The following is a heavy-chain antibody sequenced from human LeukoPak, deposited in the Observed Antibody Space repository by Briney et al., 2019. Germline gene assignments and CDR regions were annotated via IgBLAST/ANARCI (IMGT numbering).Heavy chain of an antibody. J-gene: IGHJ4*02. Sequence: ASVKVSCKASGYTFGNYGISWVRQAPGQGLEWMGWISAYNGNTNYAQKLQGRVTVTTDTSTSTAYMELRSLRSDDTAVYYCARDLEVVMTPSGYWGQGTLVTVSS. V-gene: IGHV1-18*01. CDR3: ARDLEVVMTPSGY. CDR2: ISAYNGNT. CDR1: GYTFGNYG. D-gene: IGHD2-21*01.